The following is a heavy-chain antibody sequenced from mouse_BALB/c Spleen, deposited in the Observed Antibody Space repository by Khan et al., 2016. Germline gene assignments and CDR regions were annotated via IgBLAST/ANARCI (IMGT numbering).Heavy chain of an antibody. V-gene: IGHV1-15*01. J-gene: IGHJ2*01. CDR1: GYTFTDYE. Sequence: QVQLQQSGAELVRPGASVKLSCKALGYTFTDYEMHWVKQTPVHGLEWIGAIHPGGGGSAYNQKFKVRATLTADKSSSTAYMELSSLTSEDSAVYYCAKGLRCRYYFDSWGQGTTLTVSS. CDR2: IHPGGGGS. D-gene: IGHD2-4*01. CDR3: AKGLRCRYYFDS.